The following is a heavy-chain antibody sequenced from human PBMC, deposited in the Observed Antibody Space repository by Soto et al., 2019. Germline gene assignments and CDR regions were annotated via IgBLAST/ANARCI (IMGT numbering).Heavy chain of an antibody. V-gene: IGHV1-69*08. CDR1: GGTFSSYT. Sequence: QVQLVQSGAEVKKPGSSVKVSCKASGGTFSSYTISWVRQAPGQGLEWMGRIIPFLGLANYAQKFQGRVTITADKSTSTAYMELSSLKSVVSAVYYCARDYVQQLVPFDLWGQGTQVRVSS. CDR3: ARDYVQQLVPFDL. J-gene: IGHJ4*02. CDR2: IIPFLGLA. D-gene: IGHD6-6*01.